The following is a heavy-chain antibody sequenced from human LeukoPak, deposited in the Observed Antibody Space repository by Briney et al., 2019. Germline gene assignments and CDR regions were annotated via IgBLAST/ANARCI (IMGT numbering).Heavy chain of an antibody. Sequence: GGSLRLSCAASGFTFSSYAMHWVRQAPGKGLEWVAVISYDGSNKYYAESVKGRFTISRGNSKNTLYLQMNSLRAEDTAVYYCARDRNNYMVRGVNNWFDPWGQGTLVTVSS. V-gene: IGHV3-30*04. CDR2: ISYDGSNK. D-gene: IGHD3-10*01. J-gene: IGHJ5*02. CDR1: GFTFSSYA. CDR3: ARDRNNYMVRGVNNWFDP.